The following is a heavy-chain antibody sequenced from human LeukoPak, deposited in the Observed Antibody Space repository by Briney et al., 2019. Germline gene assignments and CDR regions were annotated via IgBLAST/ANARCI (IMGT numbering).Heavy chain of an antibody. CDR2: ISASGGST. CDR1: GFTFSSYN. D-gene: IGHD2-21*01. J-gene: IGHJ4*02. CDR3: AKRNSN. V-gene: IGHV3-23*01. Sequence: GGSLRLSCAVSGFTFSSYNMNWVRQAPGKGLEWVSSISASGGSTFYADSVKGRFTISRDNSKNTLYLQMNSLRAEDTAIYHCAKRNSNWGQGTLVTVSS.